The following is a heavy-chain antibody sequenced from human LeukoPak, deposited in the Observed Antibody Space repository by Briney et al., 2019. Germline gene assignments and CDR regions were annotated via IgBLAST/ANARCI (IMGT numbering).Heavy chain of an antibody. J-gene: IGHJ4*02. D-gene: IGHD3-22*01. CDR2: MNPNSGNT. V-gene: IGHV1-8*01. CDR1: GYTFTSYD. CDR3: ARGLNYYYDSSGLIDY. Sequence: ASVKVSCKASGYTFTSYDIHWVRQPTAQGLEWMGWMNPNSGNTGYAHKFQGRVTMTRNTSISTAYMELSSLRSEDTAVYYCARGLNYYYDSSGLIDYWGQGTLVTVSS.